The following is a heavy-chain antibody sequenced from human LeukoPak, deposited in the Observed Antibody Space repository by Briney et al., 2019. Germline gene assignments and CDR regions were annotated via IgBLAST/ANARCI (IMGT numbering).Heavy chain of an antibody. CDR3: AREQYYDFWSGLST. J-gene: IGHJ6*02. CDR2: IIPIFGTA. Sequence: GASVKVSCKASGGTFSSYAISWVRQAPGQGLEWMGGIIPIFGTANYAQKFQGRVTITADESTSTAYMELSSLRSEDTAVYYCAREQYYDFWSGLSTWGQGTTVTVSS. D-gene: IGHD3-3*01. V-gene: IGHV1-69*01. CDR1: GGTFSSYA.